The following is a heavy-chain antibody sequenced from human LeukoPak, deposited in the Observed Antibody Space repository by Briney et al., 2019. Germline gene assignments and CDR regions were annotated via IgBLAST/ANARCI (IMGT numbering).Heavy chain of an antibody. D-gene: IGHD3-3*01. V-gene: IGHV4-4*07. CDR3: ARKAASIFGVVIITYYYYYMDV. CDR1: GGPISSYC. Sequence: SETRSLTCTVSGGPISSYCWSWIRQPAGKGLEWIGRIYTSGSTNYNPSLKSRVTMSVDTSKNQFSLKLSSVTAADTAVYYCARKAASIFGVVIITYYYYYMDVWGKGTTVTVSS. J-gene: IGHJ6*03. CDR2: IYTSGST.